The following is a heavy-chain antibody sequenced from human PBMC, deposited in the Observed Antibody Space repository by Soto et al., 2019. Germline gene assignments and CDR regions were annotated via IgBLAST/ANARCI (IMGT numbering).Heavy chain of an antibody. D-gene: IGHD2-2*01. CDR3: ARANCSSTSCPEPDAFDI. CDR1: GYSFTSYW. V-gene: IGHV5-51*01. CDR2: IYPGDSDT. J-gene: IGHJ3*02. Sequence: PGESLKISCKGSGYSFTSYWIGWVRQMPGKGLEWMGIIYPGDSDTRYSPSFQGQVTISADKSISTAYLQWSSLKASDTAMYYCARANCSSTSCPEPDAFDIWGQGTMVTVSS.